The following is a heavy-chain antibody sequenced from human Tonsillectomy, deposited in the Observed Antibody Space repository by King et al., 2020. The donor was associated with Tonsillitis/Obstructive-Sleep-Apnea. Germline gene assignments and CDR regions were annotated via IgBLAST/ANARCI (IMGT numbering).Heavy chain of an antibody. CDR1: GFNLGSYS. CDR2: INSRSSPI. Sequence: VQLVEAGGTLVQPGGSLRLSCVSSGFNLGSYSINWVRQAPAKGLAWVAYINSRSSPIYYADSVKGRFTISRNNAKNSLYLQMNSLRDEDTAVYYCARGLDVWGKGTTVTVSS. V-gene: IGHV3-48*02. CDR3: ARGLDV. J-gene: IGHJ6*04.